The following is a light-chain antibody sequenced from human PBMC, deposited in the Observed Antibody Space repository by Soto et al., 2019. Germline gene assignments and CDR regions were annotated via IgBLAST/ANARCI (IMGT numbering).Light chain of an antibody. Sequence: EIVLTQSPATLSLSPGERVTLSCRASQSVSSYLAWYQQKPGQAPRLVIFDASNRANGVPARFGGSGSGTDFTLTINSLEPEDFAVYYCQQRNVWPPITFGQGTRLEIK. CDR3: QQRNVWPPIT. V-gene: IGKV3-11*01. CDR1: QSVSSY. CDR2: DAS. J-gene: IGKJ5*01.